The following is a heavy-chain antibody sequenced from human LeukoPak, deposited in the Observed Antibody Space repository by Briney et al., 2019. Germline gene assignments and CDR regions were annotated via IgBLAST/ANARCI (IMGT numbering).Heavy chain of an antibody. D-gene: IGHD3-22*01. V-gene: IGHV3-30*02. CDR2: IRYDGSNK. CDR1: GFTFSSYG. J-gene: IGHJ5*02. Sequence: GGSLRLSCAASGFTFSSYGMHWVRQAPGKGLEWVAFIRYDGSNKYYADSVKGRFTISRDNSKNTLYLQMNSLRAEDTAVYYCAKDGGYYDSSGYFNGFDPWGQGTLVTVSS. CDR3: AKDGGYYDSSGYFNGFDP.